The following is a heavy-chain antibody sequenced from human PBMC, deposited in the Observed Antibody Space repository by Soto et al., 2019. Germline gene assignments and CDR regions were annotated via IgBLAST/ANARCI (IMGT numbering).Heavy chain of an antibody. CDR3: ARDPGQDEAMDY. CDR2: IWHDGKNK. J-gene: IGHJ4*02. V-gene: IGHV3-33*01. CDR1: GFTLSSFG. Sequence: QVQVVESGGAVAKLGRSLRPSCAASGFTLSSFGRPWVGKAPGRGLEWVAVIWHDGKNKYYADSAKGRFTISRDNSKNTLYLQMNSLRAEDTAVYYCARDPGQDEAMDYWGQGTLVTVSS.